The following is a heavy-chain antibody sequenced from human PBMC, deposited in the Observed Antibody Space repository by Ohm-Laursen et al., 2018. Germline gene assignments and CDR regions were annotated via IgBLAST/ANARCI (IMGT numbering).Heavy chain of an antibody. V-gene: IGHV3-23*01. D-gene: IGHD3-10*01. CDR3: ARVENWIYCNLDY. CDR1: GLTFSNYA. J-gene: IGHJ4*02. CDR2: TSGNGEIT. Sequence: SLRLSCTASGLTFSNYAMSWVRQAPGKGLEWVSSTSGNGEITYHADSVKGRFTISRDNSRNTLYLQMNSLRADDTAVYYCARVENWIYCNLDYWGQGTLVTASS.